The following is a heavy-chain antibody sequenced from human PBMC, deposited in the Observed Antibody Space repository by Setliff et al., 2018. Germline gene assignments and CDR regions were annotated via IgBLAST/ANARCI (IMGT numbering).Heavy chain of an antibody. CDR1: GFTFSSYT. CDR2: ISSSSSTT. CDR3: ARDSGVGATPDDAFDI. J-gene: IGHJ3*02. V-gene: IGHV3-48*01. Sequence: GGSLRLSCAASGFTFSSYTMNWVRQAPGKGLEWVSYISSSSSTTYYADSVKGRFTISRDNAKNSLYLQMNSLRAEDTAVYYCARDSGVGATPDDAFDIWGQGTMGTVS. D-gene: IGHD1-26*01.